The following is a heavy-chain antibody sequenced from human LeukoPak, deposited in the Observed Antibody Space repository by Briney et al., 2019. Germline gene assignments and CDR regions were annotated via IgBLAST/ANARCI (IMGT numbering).Heavy chain of an antibody. V-gene: IGHV4-59*01. Sequence: SETLSLTCAVYGGSFSGYYWSWIRQRPGKGLEWIGYIYHSGNTKYNPSLKSRVIMSVDTSKNQISLKVSSVTAADTAVYYCANSPSSFAPKSYYGLDVWGQGTTVTVSS. CDR1: GGSFSGYY. J-gene: IGHJ6*02. CDR3: ANSPSSFAPKSYYGLDV. D-gene: IGHD2-2*01. CDR2: IYHSGNT.